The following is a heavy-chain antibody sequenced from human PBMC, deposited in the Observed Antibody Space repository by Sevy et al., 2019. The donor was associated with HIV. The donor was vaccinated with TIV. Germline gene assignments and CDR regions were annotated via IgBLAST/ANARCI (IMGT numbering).Heavy chain of an antibody. D-gene: IGHD4-17*01. J-gene: IGHJ4*02. CDR2: ISNSGTTI. CDR3: ARDLPRSATTVAHFDC. CDR1: GFTFSSYE. V-gene: IGHV3-48*03. Sequence: GGSLRLSCAASGFTFSSYEMNWVRQAPGKGLEWVSYISNSGTTISYSDSVKGRFTISRDNARNSLYLQMNSLRAEDTAVYYCARDLPRSATTVAHFDCWGQGTLVTVSS.